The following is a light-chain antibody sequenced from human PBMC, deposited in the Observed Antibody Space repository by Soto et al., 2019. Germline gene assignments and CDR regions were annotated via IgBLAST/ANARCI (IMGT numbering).Light chain of an antibody. CDR1: SSDVGGYNY. CDR3: SSYTSSSTNYV. CDR2: VVT. J-gene: IGLJ1*01. Sequence: QSALTPPASVSGSPGQSITISCTGSSSDVGGYNYVSWYQHHPGKAPKLMIYVVTQRPSGVSNRFSGSKSGNTASLTISGLQAEDEAHYYCSSYTSSSTNYVFGTGTKVTVL. V-gene: IGLV2-14*03.